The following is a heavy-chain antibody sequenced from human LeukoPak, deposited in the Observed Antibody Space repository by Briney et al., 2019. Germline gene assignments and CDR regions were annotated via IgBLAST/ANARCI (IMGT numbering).Heavy chain of an antibody. J-gene: IGHJ4*02. CDR1: GYTFTSYY. CDR2: VNPTSGGT. D-gene: IGHD4-11*01. V-gene: IGHV1-2*02. CDR3: AKDAIVRDYSNSDY. Sequence: ASVKVSCKTSGYTFTSYYMHWVRQAPGQGLEWMGWVNPTSGGTNYAQKFQGRVTMTRDTSISTAYMELSRLTSDDTAVYYCAKDAIVRDYSNSDYWGQGTLVTVSS.